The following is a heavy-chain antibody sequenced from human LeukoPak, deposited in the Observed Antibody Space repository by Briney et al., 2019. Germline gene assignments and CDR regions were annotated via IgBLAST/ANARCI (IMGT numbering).Heavy chain of an antibody. CDR2: IYYSGTT. D-gene: IGHD6-13*01. J-gene: IGHJ3*02. CDR3: ARREGAAGTGGAFDI. V-gene: IGHV4-59*08. CDR1: GGSISSDY. Sequence: SETLSLTCTVSGGSISSDYWSWIRQSPGKGLEWIGYIYYSGTTSYNPSLKSRVTISLDTSKNQFSLRLSSVTAADTAVYYCARREGAAGTGGAFDIWGQGTTVTVSS.